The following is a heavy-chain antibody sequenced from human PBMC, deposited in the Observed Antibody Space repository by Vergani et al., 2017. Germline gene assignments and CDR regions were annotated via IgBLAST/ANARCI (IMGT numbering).Heavy chain of an antibody. CDR3: VRDVRVSRT. Sequence: EVQLLESGGGLVQPGGSLRLSCAASGFTFSSYAMSWVRQAPGKGLEWVSAISGSGGSTYYADSVKGRFTISRDNAKNSLYLDMSSLRAEDKAVYYCVRDVRVSRTWGQGTLVAVSS. V-gene: IGHV3-23*01. CDR1: GFTFSSYA. J-gene: IGHJ3*01. CDR2: ISGSGGST.